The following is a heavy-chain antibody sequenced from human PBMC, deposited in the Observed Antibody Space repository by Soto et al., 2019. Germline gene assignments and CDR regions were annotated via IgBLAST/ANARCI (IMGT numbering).Heavy chain of an antibody. Sequence: SGTLSLTCTVSGGSISSYYWSWIRQPPGKGLEWIGYIYYSGSTNYNPSLKSRVTMSVDTSKNQFSLKLSSVTAADTAVYYCARRAGSSWFNWFDPWGQGTLVTVSS. CDR2: IYYSGST. CDR1: GGSISSYY. CDR3: ARRAGSSWFNWFDP. V-gene: IGHV4-59*08. J-gene: IGHJ5*02. D-gene: IGHD6-13*01.